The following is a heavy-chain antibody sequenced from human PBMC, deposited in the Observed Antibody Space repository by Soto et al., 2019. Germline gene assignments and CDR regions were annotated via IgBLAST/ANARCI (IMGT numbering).Heavy chain of an antibody. CDR3: ARKCRKITMVQGAITNWFDP. CDR2: INHSGST. V-gene: IGHV4-34*01. Sequence: SETLSLTCAVYGGSFSGYYWSWIRQPPGKGLEWIGEINHSGSTNYNPSLKSRVTISVDTSKNQFSLKLSSVTAADTAVYYCARKCRKITMVQGAITNWFDPWGQGTLVTVSS. J-gene: IGHJ5*02. D-gene: IGHD3-10*01. CDR1: GGSFSGYY.